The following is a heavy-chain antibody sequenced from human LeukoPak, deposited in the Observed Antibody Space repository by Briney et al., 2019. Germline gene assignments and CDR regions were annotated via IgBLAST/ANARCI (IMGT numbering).Heavy chain of an antibody. Sequence: SETLSLTCTVSGGSISNYYWGWIRQPPGKELEWIGSIYNSGATKYNPSLKSRVTISVDMSKNHLSLSLGSVTAADTAVYYCARQTGSGLFILPGGQGTLVTVSS. D-gene: IGHD3/OR15-3a*01. CDR1: GGSISNYY. CDR2: IYNSGAT. V-gene: IGHV4-59*08. CDR3: ARQTGSGLFILP. J-gene: IGHJ4*02.